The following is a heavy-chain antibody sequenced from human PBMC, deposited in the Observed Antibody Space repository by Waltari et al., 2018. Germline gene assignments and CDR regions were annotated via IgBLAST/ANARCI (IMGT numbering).Heavy chain of an antibody. CDR2: ISGSGGST. V-gene: IGHV3-23*01. D-gene: IGHD6-19*01. CDR1: GFTFSSYA. Sequence: EVQLLESGGGLVQPGGSLRLSCAASGFTFSSYAMSWVRQAPGKGLEWVSAISGSGGSTYYADSVKGRFTISRDNSKNTLYLQMNSLRAEDTAVYYCASLSSGWSFSGMDVWGQGTTVTVSS. CDR3: ASLSSGWSFSGMDV. J-gene: IGHJ6*02.